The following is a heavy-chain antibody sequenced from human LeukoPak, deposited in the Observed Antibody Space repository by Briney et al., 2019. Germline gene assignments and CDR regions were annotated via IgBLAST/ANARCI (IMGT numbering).Heavy chain of an antibody. CDR3: ALDGGTNWFDP. V-gene: IGHV3-7*01. J-gene: IGHJ5*02. CDR2: IKQDGSEK. Sequence: TGGSLRLSCAASGFTFSSFWMSWVRQAPGKGLEWVANIKQDGSEKYYVDSVKGRFTISRDNAKNSLYLQMNSLRAEDTAVYYCALDGGTNWFDPWGKGTLVTVSS. CDR1: GFTFSSFW. D-gene: IGHD3-16*01.